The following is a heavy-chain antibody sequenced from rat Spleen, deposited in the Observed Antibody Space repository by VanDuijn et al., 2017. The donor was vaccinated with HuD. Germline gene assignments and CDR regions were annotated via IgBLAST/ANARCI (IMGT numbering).Heavy chain of an antibody. Sequence: QVQLKESGPGLVQPSQTLSLTCTVSGFSLISYGVSWVRQPPGKGLEWMGGIWGDGSTNYNSALKSRLSISRDTSKSQVFLKMNSLQTEDTAIYFCTSPFRWFAYWGQGSLVTVSS. J-gene: IGHJ3*01. CDR1: GFSLISYG. CDR2: IWGDGST. V-gene: IGHV2-13*01. CDR3: TSPFRWFAY.